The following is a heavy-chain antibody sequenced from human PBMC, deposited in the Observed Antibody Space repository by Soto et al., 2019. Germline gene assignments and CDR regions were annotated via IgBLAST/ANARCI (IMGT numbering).Heavy chain of an antibody. CDR2: IRSKAYGGTT. V-gene: IGHV3-49*03. D-gene: IGHD3-22*01. Sequence: PGGSLRLSCTASGFTFGDYAMSWFRQAPGKGLEWVGFIRSKAYGGTTEYAASVKGRFTISRDDSKSIAYLQMNSLKTEDTAVYYCTRDTPYYDSSGYYFDYWRQGTLVTVSS. J-gene: IGHJ4*02. CDR3: TRDTPYYDSSGYYFDY. CDR1: GFTFGDYA.